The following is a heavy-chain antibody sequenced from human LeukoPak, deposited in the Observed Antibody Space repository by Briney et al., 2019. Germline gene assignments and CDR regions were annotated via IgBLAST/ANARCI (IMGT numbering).Heavy chain of an antibody. Sequence: ASVKVSCKASGYTFSGNGISWVRQVPGQGLEWMGWISSYNTQYIHEPQGRVTLTMDISTTTAYMELRSLTSDDTAVYYCAREDRELLAVYWFDPWGQGTLVTVSS. CDR1: GYTFSGNG. CDR3: AREDRELLAVYWFDP. V-gene: IGHV1-18*01. CDR2: ISSYNT. D-gene: IGHD1-26*01. J-gene: IGHJ5*02.